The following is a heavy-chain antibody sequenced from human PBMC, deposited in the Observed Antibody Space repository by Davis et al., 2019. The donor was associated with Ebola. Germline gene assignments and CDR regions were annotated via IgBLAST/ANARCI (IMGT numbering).Heavy chain of an antibody. Sequence: PGGSLRLSCAASGFTFSSYSMNWVRQAPGKGLEWVSSISSSSSYIYYADSVKGRFTISRDNAKNSLYLQMNSLRAEDTAVYYCARRRITIFGVVTHYNPRNDAFDIWGPGTMVTVSS. CDR2: ISSSSSYI. CDR3: ARRRITIFGVVTHYNPRNDAFDI. V-gene: IGHV3-21*01. D-gene: IGHD3-3*01. CDR1: GFTFSSYS. J-gene: IGHJ3*02.